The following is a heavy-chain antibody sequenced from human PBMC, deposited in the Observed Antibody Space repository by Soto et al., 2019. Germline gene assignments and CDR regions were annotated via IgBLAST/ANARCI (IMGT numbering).Heavy chain of an antibody. Sequence: QVQLVQSGAEVKKPGSSVKVSCKASGGTFSSYAISWVRQAPGQGLEWMGGIIPILGTANYAQKFQGRVTITADESTSTAYMELSSLRSEDTALYYCARESRYCSGGSCYFLPGIDYWGQGTLVTVSS. CDR2: IIPILGTA. V-gene: IGHV1-69*12. CDR3: ARESRYCSGGSCYFLPGIDY. D-gene: IGHD2-15*01. J-gene: IGHJ4*02. CDR1: GGTFSSYA.